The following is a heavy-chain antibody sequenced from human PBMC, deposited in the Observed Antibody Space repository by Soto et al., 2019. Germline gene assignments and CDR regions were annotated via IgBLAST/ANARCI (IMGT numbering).Heavy chain of an antibody. CDR2: ISFSDGGT. V-gene: IGHV3-23*01. Sequence: PGGSLRLSCAAPGCTFISYAMTGVRQAPGKGLEWVSSISFSDGGTYYADSVKGRLTISRDNSKNTLFLQMNSLRVEDTAVYYCVKDDRILGRRYFDLWGRGTLVTVSS. CDR3: VKDDRILGRRYFDL. J-gene: IGHJ2*01. CDR1: GCTFISYA. D-gene: IGHD2-15*01.